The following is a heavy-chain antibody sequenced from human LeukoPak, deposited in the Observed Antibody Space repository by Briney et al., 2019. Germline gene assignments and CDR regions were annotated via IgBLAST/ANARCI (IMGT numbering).Heavy chain of an antibody. J-gene: IGHJ5*02. Sequence: SSVKVSCKASGGTFRSYAISWVRQAPGQGLEWMGGIIPIFGTANYAQKFQGRVTITTDESTSTAYMELSSLRSEDTAVYYCARDGEYYYDSSGYYPGYNWFDPWGQGTLVTVSS. D-gene: IGHD3-22*01. CDR2: IIPIFGTA. CDR1: GGTFRSYA. V-gene: IGHV1-69*05. CDR3: ARDGEYYYDSSGYYPGYNWFDP.